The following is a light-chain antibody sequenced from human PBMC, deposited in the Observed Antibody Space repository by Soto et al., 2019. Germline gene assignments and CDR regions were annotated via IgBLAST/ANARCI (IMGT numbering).Light chain of an antibody. CDR1: QSISSSN. CDR3: QQYNNWPVT. CDR2: DAS. V-gene: IGKV3-15*01. J-gene: IGKJ3*01. Sequence: EIVLTQSPGTLSLSPGERATLSCRASQSISSSNLAWYQQTPGQAPRLLIYDASTRATGIPARFSGSGSGTEFTLTISSLQSEDFAVYYCQQYNNWPVTFGPATKVDIK.